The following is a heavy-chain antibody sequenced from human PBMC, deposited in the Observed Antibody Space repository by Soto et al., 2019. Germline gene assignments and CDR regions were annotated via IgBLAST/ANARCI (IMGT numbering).Heavy chain of an antibody. J-gene: IGHJ4*02. CDR3: ARDARNADYDY. CDR2: IHGTRSII. V-gene: IGHV3-48*02. D-gene: IGHD3-16*01. Sequence: PGGSLRLSCAVSGFTFSTHAMNWVRQAPGKGLEWVTYIHGTRSIIYYADSVEGRFTISRDNAKNSLFLQMDSLRDEDTAVYYCARDARNADYDYWGQGTLVTVSS. CDR1: GFTFSTHA.